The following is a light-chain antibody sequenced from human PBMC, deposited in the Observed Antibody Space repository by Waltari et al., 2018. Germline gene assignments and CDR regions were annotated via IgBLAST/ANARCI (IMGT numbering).Light chain of an antibody. J-gene: IGLJ1*01. CDR2: EVN. Sequence: QSALTQPPSASGSPGQSVAISCTGTSSDIGRYDLVSWYQQHPGQAPKLIISEVNKRPSGVPDRFSGAKSGNTASLTVSGLQAEDEADYYCSAHGGSDRFYVFGTGTKVTVL. V-gene: IGLV2-8*01. CDR1: SSDIGRYDL. CDR3: SAHGGSDRFYV.